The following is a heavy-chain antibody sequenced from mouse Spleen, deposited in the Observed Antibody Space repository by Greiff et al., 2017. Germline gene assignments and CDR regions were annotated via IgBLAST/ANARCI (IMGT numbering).Heavy chain of an antibody. CDR1: GFSLTSYG. CDR3: ATYYRYEDYYAMDY. CDR2: IWGGGST. D-gene: IGHD2-14*01. Sequence: VQLQQSGPGLVAPSQSLSITCTVSGFSLTSYGVDWVRQSPGKGLEWLGVIWGGGSTNYNSALKSRLSISKDNSKSQVFLKMNSLQTDDTAMYYCATYYRYEDYYAMDYWGQGTSVTVSS. J-gene: IGHJ4*01. V-gene: IGHV2-6*01.